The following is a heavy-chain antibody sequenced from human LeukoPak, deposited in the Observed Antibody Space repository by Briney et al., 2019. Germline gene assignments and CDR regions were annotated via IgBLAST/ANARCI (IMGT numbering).Heavy chain of an antibody. CDR3: ARRYTTSSESDY. Sequence: GESLKISCKGSGFTFTNYWIGWVRQQPGKGLECMAIIYVGNSDTRYSPSFRGQVTISADKSIDTAYLQWSSLKASDTAMYYCARRYTTSSESDYWGQGTLVTVSS. V-gene: IGHV5-51*01. D-gene: IGHD3-16*02. J-gene: IGHJ4*02. CDR2: IYVGNSDT. CDR1: GFTFTNYW.